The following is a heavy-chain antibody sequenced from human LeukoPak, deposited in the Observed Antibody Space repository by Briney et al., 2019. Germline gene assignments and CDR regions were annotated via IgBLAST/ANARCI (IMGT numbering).Heavy chain of an antibody. V-gene: IGHV1-18*01. Sequence: ASVKVSCKASGYTFTSYGISWVRQAPGPALEWMGWICTYNGNTNYAQKLQGRVTMTTDTSTSTAYMELSSLRSDDTAVYYCAREVAAAGTGSLIYYYMDVWGKGTTVTVSS. J-gene: IGHJ6*03. CDR1: GYTFTSYG. D-gene: IGHD6-13*01. CDR3: AREVAAAGTGSLIYYYMDV. CDR2: ICTYNGNT.